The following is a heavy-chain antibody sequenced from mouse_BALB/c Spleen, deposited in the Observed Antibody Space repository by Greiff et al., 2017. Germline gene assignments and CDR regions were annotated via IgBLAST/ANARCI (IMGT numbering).Heavy chain of an antibody. Sequence: EVQLVESGGGLVKPGGSLKLSCAASGFTFSSYAMSWVRQTPEKRLEWVASISSGGSTYYPDSVKGRFTISRDNARNILYLQMSSLRSEDTAMYYCARGLYDGYNFDYWGQGTTLTVSS. CDR1: GFTFSSYA. V-gene: IGHV5-6-5*01. CDR2: ISSGGST. D-gene: IGHD2-3*01. J-gene: IGHJ2*01. CDR3: ARGLYDGYNFDY.